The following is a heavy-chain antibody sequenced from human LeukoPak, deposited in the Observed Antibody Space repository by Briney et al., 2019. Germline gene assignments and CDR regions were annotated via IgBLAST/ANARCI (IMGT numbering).Heavy chain of an antibody. J-gene: IGHJ4*02. CDR3: ARVDRNY. CDR1: GYTFTTYG. V-gene: IGHV1-2*02. D-gene: IGHD3-22*01. CDR2: INPNSGGT. Sequence: ASVKVSCKASGYTFTTYGISWVRQAPGQGLEWMGWINPNSGGTNYAQKFQGRVTMTRDTSISTAYMELSRLRSDDTAVYYCARVDRNYWGQGTLVTVSS.